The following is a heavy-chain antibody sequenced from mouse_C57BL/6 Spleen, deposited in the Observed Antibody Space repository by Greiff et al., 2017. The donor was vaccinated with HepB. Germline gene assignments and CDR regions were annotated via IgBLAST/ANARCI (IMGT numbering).Heavy chain of an antibody. CDR1: GYTFTSYW. CDR3: ARHYYSSEGTDY. J-gene: IGHJ2*01. Sequence: VQGVESGAELAKPGASVKLSCKASGYTFTSYWMHWVKQRPGQGLEWIGYINPSSGYTKYNQKFKDKATLTADKSSSTAYMQLSSLTYEDSAVYYCARHYYSSEGTDYWGQGTTLTVSS. CDR2: INPSSGYT. D-gene: IGHD1-1*01. V-gene: IGHV1-7*01.